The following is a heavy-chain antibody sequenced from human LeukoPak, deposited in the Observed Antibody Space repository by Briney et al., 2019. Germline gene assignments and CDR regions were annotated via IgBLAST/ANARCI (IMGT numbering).Heavy chain of an antibody. D-gene: IGHD3-22*01. CDR2: ISYDGSNK. CDR3: AKDRGDYYDSSGYYSGGFDI. CDR1: GFTFSSYG. J-gene: IGHJ3*02. V-gene: IGHV3-30*18. Sequence: PGGSVRLSCAASGFTFSSYGMHWVRQAPGKGLEWVAVISYDGSNKYYADSVKGRFTISRDNSKNTLYLQMNSLRAEDTAVYYCAKDRGDYYDSSGYYSGGFDIWGQGTMVTVSS.